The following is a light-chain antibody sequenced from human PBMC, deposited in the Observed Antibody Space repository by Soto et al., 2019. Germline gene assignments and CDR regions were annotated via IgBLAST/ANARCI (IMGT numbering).Light chain of an antibody. CDR1: SSDVGGYNY. CDR3: CSYAGSYTLV. CDR2: DVS. J-gene: IGLJ3*02. V-gene: IGLV2-11*01. Sequence: QSALTQPRSVSGSPGQSVTISCTGTSSDVGGYNYVSWYQQHPGKAPKLMIYDVSKRPSGVPDRFSGSKSGNTASLTISGLQAEDEAAYYCCSYAGSYTLVFGGGPKLTVL.